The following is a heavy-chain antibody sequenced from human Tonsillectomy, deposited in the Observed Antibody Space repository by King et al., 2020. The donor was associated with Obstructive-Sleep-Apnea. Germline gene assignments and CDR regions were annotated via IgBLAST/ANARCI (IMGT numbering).Heavy chain of an antibody. CDR1: GFTFSSFP. J-gene: IGHJ5*02. V-gene: IGHV3-30*04. D-gene: IGHD6-19*01. CDR3: ARDHLAGRVTSTEYNWFDP. CDR2: ISYDGSNK. Sequence: QLVQSGGGVVQPGRSLRLSCTASGFTFSSFPMHWVRQAPGKGLEWVAVISYDGSNKYYADSVKGRFTISRDNSKNTLYLQMNSLRAEDTAVYYCARDHLAGRVTSTEYNWFDPWGQGTLVTVSS.